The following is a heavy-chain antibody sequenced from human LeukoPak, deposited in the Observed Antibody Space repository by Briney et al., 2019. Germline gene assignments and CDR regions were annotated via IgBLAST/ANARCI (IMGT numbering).Heavy chain of an antibody. CDR1: GLTFSTYA. CDR2: IGSGGDNT. J-gene: IGHJ3*02. V-gene: IGHV3-23*01. Sequence: PGGSLRLSCTASGLTFSTYAMTWVRKAPGKGLEWVSTIGSGGDNTYYADSVKGRFTISRDNSKNTLYLQMSSLRAEDTAMYYCTKAGSGYDFGAFDIWGQGTVVTVSS. D-gene: IGHD5-12*01. CDR3: TKAGSGYDFGAFDI.